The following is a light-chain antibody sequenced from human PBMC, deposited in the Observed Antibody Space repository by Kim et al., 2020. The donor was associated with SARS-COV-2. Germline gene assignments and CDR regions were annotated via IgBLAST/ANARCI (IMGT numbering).Light chain of an antibody. V-gene: IGLV3-21*04. J-gene: IGLJ2*01. CDR2: YGS. CDR3: QVWDNSRVHLV. CDR1: NIGVKS. Sequence: PGKTASITCGGENIGVKSVHWYQQRPGQAPVVVIHYGSDRPSGIPERFSGSNSGNTATLTITEVEAGDEADYYCQVWDNSRVHLVFGGGTQLTIL.